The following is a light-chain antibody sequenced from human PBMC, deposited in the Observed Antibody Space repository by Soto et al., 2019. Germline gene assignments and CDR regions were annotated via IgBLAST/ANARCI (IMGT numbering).Light chain of an antibody. CDR3: QQSYTTSWT. V-gene: IGKV1-39*01. J-gene: IGKJ1*01. Sequence: DIQMTQSPSSLSASVGDRVTITCRASQSISSYLNWYQQKPGKAPELLIFAASSLQSGVPSRFSGSGSGTDFTLTINTLQPEDFATYYCQQSYTTSWTFGQGTKVEI. CDR1: QSISSY. CDR2: AAS.